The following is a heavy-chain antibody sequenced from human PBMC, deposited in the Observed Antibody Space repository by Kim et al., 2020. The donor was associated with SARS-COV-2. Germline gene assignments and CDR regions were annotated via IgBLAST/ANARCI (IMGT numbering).Heavy chain of an antibody. V-gene: IGHV3-66*01. J-gene: IGHJ5*02. D-gene: IGHD1-20*01. Sequence: ADSVKGRLTISRDNSKNTLYLQMNGLRAEDTAVYYCAGEDNWNAGGWFDPWGQGTLVTVSS. CDR3: AGEDNWNAGGWFDP.